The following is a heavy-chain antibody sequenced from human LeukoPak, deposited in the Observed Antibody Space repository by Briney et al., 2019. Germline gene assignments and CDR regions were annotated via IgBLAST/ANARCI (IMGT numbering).Heavy chain of an antibody. V-gene: IGHV3-23*01. D-gene: IGHD6-19*01. CDR2: ISGSGGST. J-gene: IGHJ4*02. CDR3: AKMVHTEQWLVPFDY. CDR1: GXTFSSYA. Sequence: PGGSLRLSCSASGXTFSSYAMLWVRQAPGKGQEWVSTISGSGGSTYYADSVKGRFTISRDNSKNTLYLQMNSLRAEDTAVYYCAKMVHTEQWLVPFDYWGQGTLVTVSS.